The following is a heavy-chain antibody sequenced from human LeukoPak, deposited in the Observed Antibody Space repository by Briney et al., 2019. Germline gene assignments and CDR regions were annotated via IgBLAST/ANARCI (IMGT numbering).Heavy chain of an antibody. CDR2: ISGSGGST. J-gene: IGHJ3*02. D-gene: IGHD3-22*01. CDR1: GFTFSSYA. Sequence: GGSLRLSCAASGFTFSSYAMSWVRQAPGKGLEWVSAISGSGGSTYYADSVKGRFTISRDNSKNTLYLQMNSLRAEDTAVYYCAKDQRPYYYDSSGSEDIWGQGTMVTVSS. V-gene: IGHV3-23*01. CDR3: AKDQRPYYYDSSGSEDI.